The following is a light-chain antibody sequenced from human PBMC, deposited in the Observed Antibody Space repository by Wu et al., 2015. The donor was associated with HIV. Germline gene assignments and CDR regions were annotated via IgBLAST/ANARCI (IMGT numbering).Light chain of an antibody. V-gene: IGKV3-20*01. J-gene: IGKJ2*01. CDR1: QTVSSSY. CDR3: QQFRT. CDR2: AAS. Sequence: EIVLTQSPGTLSLSPGERATLSCRASQTVSSSYLAWYQQEPGQAPKLFIYAASSRAAGVPDRFSGSGSGTEFTLTISRLEPEDFAVYYCQQFRTFGQGTKVEIK.